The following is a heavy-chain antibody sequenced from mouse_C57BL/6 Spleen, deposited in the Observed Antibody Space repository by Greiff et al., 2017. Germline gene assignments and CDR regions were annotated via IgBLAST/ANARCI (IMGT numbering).Heavy chain of an antibody. J-gene: IGHJ3*01. CDR3: ARLDGYYEGFAY. V-gene: IGHV5-9*01. D-gene: IGHD2-3*01. Sequence: VMLVESGGGLVKPGGSLKLSCAASGFTFSSYTMSWVRQTPEKRLEWVATISGGGGNTYYPDSVKCRFTISRDNAKNTLYLQMSSLRSEDTALYYCARLDGYYEGFAYWGQGTLVTVSA. CDR2: ISGGGGNT. CDR1: GFTFSSYT.